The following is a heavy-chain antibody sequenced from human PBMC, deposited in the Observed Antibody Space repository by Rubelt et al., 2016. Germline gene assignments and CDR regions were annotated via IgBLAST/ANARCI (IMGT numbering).Heavy chain of an antibody. CDR1: GGSFSGYY. J-gene: IGHJ4*02. Sequence: QVQLQQWGAGLLKPSETLSLTCAVYGGSFSGYYWRWIRQPPGKGLEWIGELNHSGSTNYNPSLKSRVTISVDTSKNQFSLKLSSVTAADTAVYYCARGGMGGSTGYFDYWGQGTLVTVSS. CDR3: ARGGMGGSTGYFDY. CDR2: LNHSGST. V-gene: IGHV4-34*01. D-gene: IGHD1-26*01.